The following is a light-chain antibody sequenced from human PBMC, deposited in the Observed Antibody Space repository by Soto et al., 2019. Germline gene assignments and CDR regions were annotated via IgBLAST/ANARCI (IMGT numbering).Light chain of an antibody. V-gene: IGKV1-6*01. J-gene: IGKJ1*01. CDR2: AAS. CDR3: LQDDYYPLT. CDR1: QDITDD. Sequence: AIPMTQSPSSLSASVGDRVTITCRASQDITDDLAWYQQKSGRAPKLLIYAASSLESGVPSRFSGSGAGTDFTLTISSLQPEDSATYYCLQDDYYPLTFGQGTKVEVK.